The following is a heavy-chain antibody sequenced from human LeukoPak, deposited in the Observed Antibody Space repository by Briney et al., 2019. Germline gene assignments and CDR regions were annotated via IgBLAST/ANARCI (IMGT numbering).Heavy chain of an antibody. CDR2: IYYSGST. CDR1: GGSISSSDYY. V-gene: IGHV4-30-4*01. J-gene: IGHJ3*02. Sequence: PSETLSLTCTVSGGSISSSDYYWSWIRQPPGKGLEWIGYIYYSGSTYYNPSLKSRVTISVDKSKNQFSLKLSSVTAADTAVYYCARGSYGSYAFDIWGQGTMVTVSS. CDR3: ARGSYGSYAFDI. D-gene: IGHD3-10*01.